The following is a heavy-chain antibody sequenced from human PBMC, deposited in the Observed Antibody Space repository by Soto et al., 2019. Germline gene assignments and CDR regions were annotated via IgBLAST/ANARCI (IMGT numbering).Heavy chain of an antibody. D-gene: IGHD4-17*01. CDR2: FWYDGSKK. CDR1: GFRFGGFG. Sequence: QVQLVESGGGGGQPGPSLGLSGEASGFRFGGFGWHGVGRAPGRGLEWVAVFWYDGSKKYYADCVKGRFTISRDNSKNALYLQMNSLRAEDTAVYYCARGRGGSYGGNSAHFDIWGQGTLVTVSS. J-gene: IGHJ3*02. CDR3: ARGRGGSYGGNSAHFDI. V-gene: IGHV3-33*01.